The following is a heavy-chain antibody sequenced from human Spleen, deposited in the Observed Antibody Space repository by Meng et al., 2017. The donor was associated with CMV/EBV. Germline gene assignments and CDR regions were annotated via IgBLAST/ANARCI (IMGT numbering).Heavy chain of an antibody. CDR3: AKRGIFGVYIMDV. CDR2: IWYDGSNK. J-gene: IGHJ6*02. Sequence: GESLKISCAASGFTFSNYGMHWVRRAPGKGLEWVAVIWYDGSNKYYADSVKGRFTISRDNSMNTVYLQMNSLRAEDTAVYYCAKRGIFGVYIMDVWGQGTTVTVSS. D-gene: IGHD3-3*01. V-gene: IGHV3-33*06. CDR1: GFTFSNYG.